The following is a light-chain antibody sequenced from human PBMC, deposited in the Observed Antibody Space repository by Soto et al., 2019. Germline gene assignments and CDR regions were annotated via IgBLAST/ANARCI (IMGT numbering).Light chain of an antibody. CDR1: QSVSSY. V-gene: IGKV3-11*01. Sequence: EFVLTQSLATLSLSPGERATLSCRASQSVSSYLAWYQQKPGQAPRLLIYGASNRATGIPARFSGSGSGTDFTLTISSLEPEDFAVYYCQQRSSWPLTFGGGTKVDIK. CDR2: GAS. J-gene: IGKJ4*01. CDR3: QQRSSWPLT.